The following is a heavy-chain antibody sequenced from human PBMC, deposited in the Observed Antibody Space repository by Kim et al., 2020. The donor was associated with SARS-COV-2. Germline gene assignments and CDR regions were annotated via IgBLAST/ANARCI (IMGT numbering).Heavy chain of an antibody. CDR3: TPQGTVTNIHYYYYYGMDV. Sequence: GGSLRLSCAASGFTFSNAWMSWVRQAPGKGLEWVGRIKSKTDGGTTDYAAPVKGRFTISRDDSKNTLYLQMNSLKTEDTAVYYCTPQGTVTNIHYYYYYGMDVWGQGTTVTVSS. CDR2: IKSKTDGGTT. CDR1: GFTFSNAW. J-gene: IGHJ6*02. V-gene: IGHV3-15*01. D-gene: IGHD4-17*01.